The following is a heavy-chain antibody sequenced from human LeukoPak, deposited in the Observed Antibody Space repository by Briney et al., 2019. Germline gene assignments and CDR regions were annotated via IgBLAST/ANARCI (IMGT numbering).Heavy chain of an antibody. V-gene: IGHV1-69*13. D-gene: IGHD2-21*02. J-gene: IGHJ4*02. CDR1: GGTFSSYA. CDR3: ARDPIPGTYCGGDCYSLPLDY. Sequence: WASVKVSCKASGGTFSSYAISWVRQAPGQGLEWMGGIIPIFGTANYAQKFQGRVTITADESTSTAYMELSSLRSEDTAVYYCARDPIPGTYCGGDCYSLPLDYWGQGTLVTVSS. CDR2: IIPIFGTA.